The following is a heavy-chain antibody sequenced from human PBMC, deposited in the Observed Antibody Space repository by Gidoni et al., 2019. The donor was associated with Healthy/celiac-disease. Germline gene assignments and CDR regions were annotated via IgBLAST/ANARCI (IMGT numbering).Heavy chain of an antibody. J-gene: IGHJ5*02. CDR2: FIPVFGTA. D-gene: IGHD5-12*01. V-gene: IGHV1-69*01. CDR1: GDTFSSYA. Sequence: QVQLVQSGAEMKKPGSSVKVSCKASGDTFSSYAISWVRQAPGQGREWMGGFIPVFGTASYEQNFQGRVTITADESTSTAYMELSSLRSEDTAVYYCARGPYSGYDWGDNWFDPWGLGTLVTVSS. CDR3: ARGPYSGYDWGDNWFDP.